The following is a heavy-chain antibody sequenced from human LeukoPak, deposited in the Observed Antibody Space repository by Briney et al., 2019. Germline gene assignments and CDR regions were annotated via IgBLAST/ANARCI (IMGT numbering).Heavy chain of an antibody. CDR3: ARDMRGAAAGNLDY. D-gene: IGHD6-13*01. J-gene: IGHJ4*02. Sequence: PGGSLRLSCAASGFTFSSYSMNWVRQAPGKGLEWVSSISSSSSYIYYADSVKGRFTISRDNAKNSLYLQMNSLRAGDTAVYYCARDMRGAAAGNLDYWGQGTLVTVSS. V-gene: IGHV3-21*01. CDR2: ISSSSSYI. CDR1: GFTFSSYS.